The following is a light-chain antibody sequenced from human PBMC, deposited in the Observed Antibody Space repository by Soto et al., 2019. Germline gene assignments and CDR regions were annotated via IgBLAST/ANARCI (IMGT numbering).Light chain of an antibody. CDR2: GES. CDR1: QSVSSY. Sequence: EIVLTQSPATLSLSPGERATLSCRASQSVSSYLAWYQQKPGQAPRLLIYGESSRATGIPDRFSGSGSGTDFTLTVSRLEPEDFAVYYCQQYGDSPLFGPGNTVDIK. J-gene: IGKJ3*01. V-gene: IGKV3-20*01. CDR3: QQYGDSPL.